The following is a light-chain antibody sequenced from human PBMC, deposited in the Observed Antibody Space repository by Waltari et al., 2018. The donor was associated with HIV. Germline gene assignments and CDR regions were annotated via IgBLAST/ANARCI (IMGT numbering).Light chain of an antibody. CDR1: SSNIGSNA. J-gene: IGLJ2*01. CDR3: AAWDDSLNGLL. CDR2: RNK. V-gene: IGLV1-44*01. Sequence: QSVLTQPPSASGTPGQGVTISCSGSSSNIGSNAVNWYRQLPGTAPKVLIYRNKQRPSGVHDRFSGSKSGTSASLAISGLQSEDDADYYCAAWDDSLNGLLFGGGTKLTVL.